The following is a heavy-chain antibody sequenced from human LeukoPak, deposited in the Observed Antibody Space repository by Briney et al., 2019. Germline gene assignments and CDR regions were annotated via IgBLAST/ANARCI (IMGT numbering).Heavy chain of an antibody. D-gene: IGHD3-9*01. CDR3: ARLNYDILTGYYIGSYYFDY. CDR1: GGSISSSSYY. Sequence: PSETLSLTCTVSGGSISSSSYYWGWIRQPPGKVLEWSVSFYYSGSTYYNPSLQSRVTISVDTSKNQFSLKLSSVTAADTAVYYCARLNYDILTGYYIGSYYFDYWGQGTLVTVSS. V-gene: IGHV4-39*01. J-gene: IGHJ4*02. CDR2: FYYSGST.